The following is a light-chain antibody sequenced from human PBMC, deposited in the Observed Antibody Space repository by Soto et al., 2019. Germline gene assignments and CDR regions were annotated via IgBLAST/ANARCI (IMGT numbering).Light chain of an antibody. J-gene: IGKJ1*01. V-gene: IGKV1-39*01. Sequence: DIQLTQSPSSLSASVGDRVTITCRASQSISNFLNWYQQKPGQAPKLLISFASNVQSGVPSRFSGRGSGTEFTLTISGLQPEDSASYCCQQSYNFPRTFGQGTKVEI. CDR3: QQSYNFPRT. CDR2: FAS. CDR1: QSISNF.